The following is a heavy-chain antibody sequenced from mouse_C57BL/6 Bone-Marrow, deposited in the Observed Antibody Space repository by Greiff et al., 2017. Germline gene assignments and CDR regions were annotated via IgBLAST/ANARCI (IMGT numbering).Heavy chain of an antibody. V-gene: IGHV1-81*01. Sequence: VQLQQSGAELAGPGASVKLSCKASGYTFTSYGISWVKQRTGQGLEWIGEIYPRSGNTYYNEKFKGKATLTADKSSSTAYMELRSLTSEDSAVYFCARFPLYYGYDEGFAYWGQGTLVTVSA. D-gene: IGHD2-2*01. J-gene: IGHJ3*01. CDR1: GYTFTSYG. CDR2: IYPRSGNT. CDR3: ARFPLYYGYDEGFAY.